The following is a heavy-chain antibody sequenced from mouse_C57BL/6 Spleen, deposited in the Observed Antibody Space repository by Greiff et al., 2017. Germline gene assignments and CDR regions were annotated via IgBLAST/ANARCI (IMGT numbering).Heavy chain of an antibody. CDR2: IDPSDSYT. J-gene: IGHJ1*03. Sequence: QVQLQQSGAELVRPGTSVKLSCKASGYTFTSYWMHWVKQRPGQGLEWIGVIDPSDSYTNYNQKFKGKATLTVDTSSSTAYMQLSSLTSEDSAVYYCARNYGSSWYFDVWGTGTTVTVSS. V-gene: IGHV1-59*01. CDR1: GYTFTSYW. CDR3: ARNYGSSWYFDV. D-gene: IGHD1-1*01.